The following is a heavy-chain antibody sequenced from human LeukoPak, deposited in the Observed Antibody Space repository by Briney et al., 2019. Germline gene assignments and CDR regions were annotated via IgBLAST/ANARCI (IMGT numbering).Heavy chain of an antibody. Sequence: GGSLRLSCAASGFTFSIYAMSWVRQAPGKGLEWVGRTRNKANSYTTEYAASVKGRFTISRDDSKNPLYPQMNSLKTQDTAVYYCARGGVTAMVGGYWGQGTLVTVSS. CDR2: TRNKANSYTT. J-gene: IGHJ4*02. CDR3: ARGGVTAMVGGY. D-gene: IGHD5-18*01. CDR1: GFTFSIYA. V-gene: IGHV3-72*01.